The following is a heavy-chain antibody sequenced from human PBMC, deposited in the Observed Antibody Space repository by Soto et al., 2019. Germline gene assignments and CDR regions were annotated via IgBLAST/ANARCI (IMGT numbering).Heavy chain of an antibody. J-gene: IGHJ4*02. V-gene: IGHV1-58*01. CDR1: GFTFTSSA. CDR3: AAFGSIAAAGTLDY. D-gene: IGHD6-13*01. CDR2: IVVGSGNT. Sequence: SVKVSCKVSGFTFTSSAVQWGRQARGQRLEWIGWIVVGSGNTNYAQKFQERVTITRDMSTSTAYMELSSLRSEDTAVYYCAAFGSIAAAGTLDYWGQGTLVTVSS.